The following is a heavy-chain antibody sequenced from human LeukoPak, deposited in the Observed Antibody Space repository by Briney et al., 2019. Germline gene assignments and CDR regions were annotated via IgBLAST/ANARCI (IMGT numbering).Heavy chain of an antibody. D-gene: IGHD2-2*02. CDR1: GFTFSDYY. Sequence: GGSLRLSCAASGFTFSDYYMSWIRQAPGKGLEWVSYISSSGSTIYYADSVKGRFTISRDNAKNTLYLQMNSLRAEDTAVYYCARDAQMGGYCSSTSCYTGGNWFDPWGQGTLVTVSS. V-gene: IGHV3-11*01. CDR3: ARDAQMGGYCSSTSCYTGGNWFDP. CDR2: ISSSGSTI. J-gene: IGHJ5*02.